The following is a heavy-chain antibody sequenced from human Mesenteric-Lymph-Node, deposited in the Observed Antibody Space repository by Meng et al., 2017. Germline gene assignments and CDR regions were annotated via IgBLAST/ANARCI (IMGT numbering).Heavy chain of an antibody. CDR2: IYYSGST. D-gene: IGHD6-13*01. Sequence: SETLSLTCTVSGGSISSYYWSWIRQPPGKGLEWIGYIYYSGSTNYNPSLKSRVTISVDTSKNQFALKLSTVTAADTAVYYCARSYSSSWYWFDPWGQGTLVTVSS. J-gene: IGHJ5*02. V-gene: IGHV4-59*01. CDR1: GGSISSYY. CDR3: ARSYSSSWYWFDP.